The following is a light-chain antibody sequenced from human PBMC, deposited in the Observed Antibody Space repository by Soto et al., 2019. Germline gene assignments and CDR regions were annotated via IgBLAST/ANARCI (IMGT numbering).Light chain of an antibody. J-gene: IGKJ5*01. V-gene: IGKV3-20*01. CDR1: QSVDSY. CDR3: QQYATSPTT. Sequence: EIVLTQSPDTLSLSPGERATVSCRASQSVDSYLAWYQQKPGQAPRLLIYGTSSRAIGIPGRFSGSGSGTDFTLTISRVEPEDVAVYYCQQYATSPTTFGQGARLDNK. CDR2: GTS.